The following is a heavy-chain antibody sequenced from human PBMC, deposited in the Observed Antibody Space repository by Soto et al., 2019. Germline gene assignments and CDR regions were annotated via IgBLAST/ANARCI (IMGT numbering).Heavy chain of an antibody. CDR1: GFMFSSYW. D-gene: IGHD3-10*01. CDR2: IKQDGSEI. CDR3: ARYSGSYYPVGHDR. J-gene: IGHJ5*02. Sequence: VNLVESGGGLVEPGGSLRLACEASGFMFSSYWMSWVRQAPGEGLEWVANIKQDGSEIHYLDSVEGRFTNFRDNARTSLYLQMNSLRAEDTAVYFCARYSGSYYPVGHDRWGQGTLVVVSS. V-gene: IGHV3-7*01.